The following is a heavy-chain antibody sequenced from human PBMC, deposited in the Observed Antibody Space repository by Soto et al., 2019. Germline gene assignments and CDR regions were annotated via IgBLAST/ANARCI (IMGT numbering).Heavy chain of an antibody. CDR3: ARRRRDGYNSGDDY. Sequence: QVQLVQSGAEVKKPGSSVKVSCKASGGTFSSYTISWVRQAPGQGLEWMGRIIPILGIANYAQKFQGRVTITADKSTSPAYMERGGVRSEDTAVYYCARRRRDGYNSGDDYWGQGTLVTVSS. CDR1: GGTFSSYT. D-gene: IGHD5-12*01. CDR2: IIPILGIA. J-gene: IGHJ4*02. V-gene: IGHV1-69*02.